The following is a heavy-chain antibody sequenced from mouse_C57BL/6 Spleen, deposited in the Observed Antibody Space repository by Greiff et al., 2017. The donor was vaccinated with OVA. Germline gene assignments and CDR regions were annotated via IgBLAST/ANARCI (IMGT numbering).Heavy chain of an antibody. CDR2: IYPGSGST. CDR3: ARTSDYLDY. CDR1: GYTFTSYW. J-gene: IGHJ2*01. Sequence: QVQLKQPGAELVKPGASVKMSCKASGYTFTSYWITWVKQRPGQGLEWIGDIYPGSGSTNYNEKFKCKATLTVDTSSSTAYMQLSSLTSEDSAVYYCARTSDYLDYWGQGTTLTVSS. V-gene: IGHV1-55*01.